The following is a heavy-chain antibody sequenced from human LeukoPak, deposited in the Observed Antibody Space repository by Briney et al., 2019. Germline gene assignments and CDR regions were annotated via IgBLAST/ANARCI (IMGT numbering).Heavy chain of an antibody. Sequence: GGSLRLPCAGSGFSFSAYWMHWVRHLQGKGLVWVSRINSDGSSISYADSVKGRFTISRDNAKNTLYLQMNSLRLEDTAVYYCARLRGYYDSSDHWGQGTLVTVSS. CDR2: INSDGSSI. V-gene: IGHV3-74*01. J-gene: IGHJ4*02. CDR1: GFSFSAYW. CDR3: ARLRGYYDSSDH. D-gene: IGHD3-22*01.